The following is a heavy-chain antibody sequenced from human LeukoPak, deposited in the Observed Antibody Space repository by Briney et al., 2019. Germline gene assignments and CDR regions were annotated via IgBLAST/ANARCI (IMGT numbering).Heavy chain of an antibody. CDR2: IYYSGTT. Sequence: SETLSLTCTVSGGSISSYYWSWIRQPPGKGLEWIGYIYYSGTTNYNPSLKSRVTISVDTSKNQFSLKPSSVTAADTAVYYCARHIGRGSPDYWGQGTLVTVSS. CDR3: ARHIGRGSPDY. J-gene: IGHJ4*02. CDR1: GGSISSYY. V-gene: IGHV4-59*08. D-gene: IGHD1-26*01.